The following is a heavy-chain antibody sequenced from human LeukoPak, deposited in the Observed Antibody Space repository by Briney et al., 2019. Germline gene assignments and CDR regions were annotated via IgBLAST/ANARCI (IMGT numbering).Heavy chain of an antibody. Sequence: ASVKVSCKASGGTFSSYAMTWVRQAPGQGLEWMGGIIPIFGTANYAQKFQGRVTMTRDTSTSTVYMELSSLRSEDTAVYYCARDLGYGSYYYYYMDVWGKGTTVTVSS. V-gene: IGHV1-69*05. D-gene: IGHD3-10*01. J-gene: IGHJ6*03. CDR3: ARDLGYGSYYYYYMDV. CDR1: GGTFSSYA. CDR2: IIPIFGTA.